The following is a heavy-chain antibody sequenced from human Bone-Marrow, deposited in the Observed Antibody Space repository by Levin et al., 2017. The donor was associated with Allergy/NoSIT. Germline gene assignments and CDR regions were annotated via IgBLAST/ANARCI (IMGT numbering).Heavy chain of an antibody. CDR1: GFTFSNYA. D-gene: IGHD1-14*01. CDR2: ITSSGGST. CDR3: AKGQVARTTARSRDY. Sequence: PGGSLRLSCAASGFTFSNYAITWVRQAPGKGLEWVSSITSSGGSTYCADSVKGRFTISRDNPQNTLYLQMNSLRAEATAVDYCAKGQVARTTARSRDYWGQGTLVTVSS. J-gene: IGHJ4*02. V-gene: IGHV3-23*01.